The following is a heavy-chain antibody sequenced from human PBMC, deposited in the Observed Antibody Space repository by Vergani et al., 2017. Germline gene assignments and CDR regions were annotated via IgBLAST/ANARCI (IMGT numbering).Heavy chain of an antibody. J-gene: IGHJ6*02. CDR1: GGTFSSYA. V-gene: IGHV1-69*13. CDR2: IIPIFGTT. CDR3: ARDRNGYYGSGAYYYGMDV. Sequence: QVQLVQSGAEVKKPGSSVKVSCKASGGTFSSYAISWVRQAPGQGLEWMGRIIPIFGTTNYAQKFQGRVTITADESTSTAYMELSSLRSEDTAVYYCARDRNGYYGSGAYYYGMDVWGQGTTVTVSS. D-gene: IGHD3-10*01.